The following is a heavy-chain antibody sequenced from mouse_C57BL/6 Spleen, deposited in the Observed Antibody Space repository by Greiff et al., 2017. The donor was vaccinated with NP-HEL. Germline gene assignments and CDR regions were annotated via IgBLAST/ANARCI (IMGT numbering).Heavy chain of an antibody. J-gene: IGHJ1*03. CDR3: ARIGLGRGYFDV. V-gene: IGHV1-80*01. CDR1: GYAFSSYW. Sequence: QVQLQQSGAELVKPGASVKISCKASGYAFSSYWMNWVKQRPGKGLEWIGQIYPGDGDTNYNGKFKGKATLTADKSSSTAYMQLSSLTSEDSTVYFCARIGLGRGYFDVWGTGTTVTVSS. D-gene: IGHD4-1*01. CDR2: IYPGDGDT.